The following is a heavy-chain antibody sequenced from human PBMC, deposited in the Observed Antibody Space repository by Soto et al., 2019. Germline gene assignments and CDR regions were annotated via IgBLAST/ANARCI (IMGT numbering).Heavy chain of an antibody. J-gene: IGHJ4*02. V-gene: IGHV1-69*13. CDR3: AREMVVVTEGGYFDY. Sequence: VASVKVSCKASGGTFSSYAISWVRQAPGQGLEWMGGIIPIFGTANYAQKFQGRVTITADESTSTAYMELSSLRSEDTAVYYCAREMVVVTEGGYFDYWGQGTLVTVSS. CDR2: IIPIFGTA. CDR1: GGTFSSYA. D-gene: IGHD3-22*01.